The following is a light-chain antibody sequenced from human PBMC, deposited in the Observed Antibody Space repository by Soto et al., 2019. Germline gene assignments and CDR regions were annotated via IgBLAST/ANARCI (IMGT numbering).Light chain of an antibody. Sequence: EIVLTQSPATLSLSLGERATLSCRASQSIGSYLAWYQHKLGQPPRLLIYDASNRATGIPVRFSGSGSGTDFTLTTSSLEPEDFAVYHCQQRSTWPPFSFGPGTKVDIK. CDR2: DAS. CDR3: QQRSTWPPFS. V-gene: IGKV3-11*01. J-gene: IGKJ3*01. CDR1: QSIGSY.